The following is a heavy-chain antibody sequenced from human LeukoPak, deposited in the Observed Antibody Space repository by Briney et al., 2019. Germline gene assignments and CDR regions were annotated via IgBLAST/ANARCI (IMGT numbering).Heavy chain of an antibody. V-gene: IGHV3-23*01. CDR1: GFTVSSNY. D-gene: IGHD3-22*01. CDR3: AKGYGRYDSSGFDAFDI. Sequence: PGGSLRLSCAASGFTVSSNYMSWVRQAPGKGLEWVSAISGSGGSTYYADSVKGRFTISRDNSKNTLYLQMNSLRAEDTAVYYCAKGYGRYDSSGFDAFDIWGQGTMVTVSS. CDR2: ISGSGGST. J-gene: IGHJ3*02.